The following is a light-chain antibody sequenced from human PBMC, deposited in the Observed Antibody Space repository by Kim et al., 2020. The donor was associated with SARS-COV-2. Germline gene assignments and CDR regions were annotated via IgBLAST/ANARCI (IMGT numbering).Light chain of an antibody. Sequence: EIVLTQSPGTLSLSPGERATLSCRASQSVSSRYLAWYQKPGQAPRLLMYDASTRATGIPDRFSGSGSGTDFTLSISRLEPEDFAVYYCQQYGGSPPYTFGQGTKLEI. V-gene: IGKV3-20*01. CDR2: DAS. J-gene: IGKJ2*01. CDR1: QSVSSRY. CDR3: QQYGGSPPYT.